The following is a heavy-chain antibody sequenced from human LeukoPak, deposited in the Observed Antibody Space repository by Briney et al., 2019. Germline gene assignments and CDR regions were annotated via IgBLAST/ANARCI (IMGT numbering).Heavy chain of an antibody. Sequence: SQTLSLTCAISGDSVSSNSAAWNWIRQSPSRGLEWLGRTYYRSKWYNDYAVSVKSRITINPDTSKNQFSLQLNSVTLEDTAVYYCARNYYDYVWGTYGMDVWGQGTTVTVSS. V-gene: IGHV6-1*01. D-gene: IGHD3-16*01. CDR2: TYYRSKWYN. CDR1: GDSVSSNSAA. CDR3: ARNYYDYVWGTYGMDV. J-gene: IGHJ6*02.